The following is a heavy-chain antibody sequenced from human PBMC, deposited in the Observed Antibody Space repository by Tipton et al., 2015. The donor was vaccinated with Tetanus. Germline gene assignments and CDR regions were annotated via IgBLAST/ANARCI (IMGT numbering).Heavy chain of an antibody. CDR3: VSGSALGN. D-gene: IGHD6-25*01. CDR1: GFTFSNHA. Sequence: SLRLSCVASGFTFSNHAMNWVRQAPGRGLEWVSSISSTSRYINYADSLKGRFTISRDNAKNSVSLQMNSLRTDDTAVYYCVSGSALGNWGQGTLVTVSS. V-gene: IGHV3-21*01. CDR2: ISSTSRYI. J-gene: IGHJ4*02.